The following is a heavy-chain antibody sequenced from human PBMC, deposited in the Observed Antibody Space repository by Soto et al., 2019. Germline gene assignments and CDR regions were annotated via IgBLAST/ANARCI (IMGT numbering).Heavy chain of an antibody. CDR2: IYYSGST. V-gene: IGHV4-59*01. CDR1: GGSISSYY. J-gene: IGHJ1*01. Sequence: KPSETLSLTCTVSGGSISSYYWSWIRLPPGKGLEWIGYIYYSGSTNYNPSLKSRVTISVDTSKNQFSLKLISVTAADTAVYYFASSRSGVPPSVYQHWGQGSQVTVSS. CDR3: ASSRSGVPPSVYQH. D-gene: IGHD7-27*01.